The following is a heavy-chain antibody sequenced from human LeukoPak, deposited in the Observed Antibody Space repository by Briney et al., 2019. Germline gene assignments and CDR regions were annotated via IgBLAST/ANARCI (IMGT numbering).Heavy chain of an antibody. J-gene: IGHJ6*03. V-gene: IGHV3-21*01. CDR2: ITSRGTYI. CDR1: GFTFNNYN. CDR3: ARDPYSGNYGNYYYYYMDV. Sequence: GGSLRLSCATSGFTFNNYNMNWVRQAPGRALEWVSSITSRGTYIFYAESVKGRFTISRDNAKNSLYLQMNSLGPEDTAVYYCARDPYSGNYGNYYYYYMDVWGKGTTVTISS. D-gene: IGHD1-26*01.